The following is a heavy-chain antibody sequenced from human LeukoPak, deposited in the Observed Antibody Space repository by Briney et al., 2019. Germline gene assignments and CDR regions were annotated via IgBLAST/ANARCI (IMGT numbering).Heavy chain of an antibody. D-gene: IGHD5-12*01. CDR1: GFTFSSYT. V-gene: IGHV3-48*01. CDR2: ISSSSSTI. CDR3: ARNPPQALATLLAFDI. J-gene: IGHJ3*02. Sequence: GGSLRLSCAASGFTFSSYTMNWVRQAPGKGLEWVSKISSSSSTIYYADSVKGRFTISRDNAKNSLYLQMNSLRAEDTAVYYCARNPPQALATLLAFDIWGHGTMVTVSS.